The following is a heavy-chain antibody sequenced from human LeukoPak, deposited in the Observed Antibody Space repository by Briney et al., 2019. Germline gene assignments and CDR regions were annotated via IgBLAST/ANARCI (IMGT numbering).Heavy chain of an antibody. Sequence: TSQTLSLTCTVSGGSISSGSYYWSWIRQPAGKGLEWIGRIYTSGSTNYNPSLKSRVTISVDTPKNQFSLKLSSVTAADTAVYYCARGKGSGSYCNDWFDPWGQGILVTVSS. CDR2: IYTSGST. CDR1: GGSISSGSYY. V-gene: IGHV4-61*02. J-gene: IGHJ5*02. D-gene: IGHD3-10*01. CDR3: ARGKGSGSYCNDWFDP.